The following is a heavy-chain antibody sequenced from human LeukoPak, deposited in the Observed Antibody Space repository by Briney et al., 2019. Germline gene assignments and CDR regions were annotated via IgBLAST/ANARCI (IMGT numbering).Heavy chain of an antibody. Sequence: GGSLRLSCAASGFTFSSYWMHWVRQAPGKGLVWVSRINSDGSSTSYADSVKGRFTISRDNAKNTLYLQMNSLRAEDTAVYYCARHYGDFLYYYYYGMDVWGQGTTVTVSS. D-gene: IGHD4-17*01. J-gene: IGHJ6*02. CDR1: GFTFSSYW. CDR3: ARHYGDFLYYYYYGMDV. CDR2: INSDGSST. V-gene: IGHV3-74*01.